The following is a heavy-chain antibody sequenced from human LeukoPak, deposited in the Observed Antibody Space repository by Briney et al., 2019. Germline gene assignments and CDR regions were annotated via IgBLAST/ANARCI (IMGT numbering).Heavy chain of an antibody. CDR2: FDPEDGET. V-gene: IGHV1-24*01. J-gene: IGHJ5*02. Sequence: ASVKVSCKVSGNTLTELSMHWVRQAPGKGLEWLGGFDPEDGETIYARKFQGRVTMTEDTSTDTAYMELSRLRSEDTAVYYCATGVDTMVRGGEYWFDPWGQGTLVTVSS. D-gene: IGHD3-10*01. CDR3: ATGVDTMVRGGEYWFDP. CDR1: GNTLTELS.